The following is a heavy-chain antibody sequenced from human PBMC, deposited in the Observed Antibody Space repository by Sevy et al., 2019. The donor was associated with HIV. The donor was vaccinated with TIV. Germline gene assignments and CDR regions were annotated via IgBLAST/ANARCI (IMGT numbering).Heavy chain of an antibody. V-gene: IGHV3-33*01. D-gene: IGHD1-7*01. J-gene: IGHJ4*02. CDR2: IWYDGSNK. Sequence: GGSLRLSCAASGFTFSSYGMHWVRQAPGKGLEWVAVIWYDGSNKYYADSVKGRFTISRDNSKNSLYLQMNSLRAEDTAVYFCARDDGNYYFHYWGQGTLVTVSS. CDR1: GFTFSSYG. CDR3: ARDDGNYYFHY.